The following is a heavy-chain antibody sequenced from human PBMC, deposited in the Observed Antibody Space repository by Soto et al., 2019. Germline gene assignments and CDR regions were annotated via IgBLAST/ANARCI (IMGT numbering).Heavy chain of an antibody. CDR3: ARMGDVPYYYYGMDV. Sequence: QVQLVQSGAEVKKPGASVKVSCKASGYIFTSYGVSWVRQAPGQGLEWLGWINGYNGNTNYGQNFQVRVTMTPDTSTSTAYMELRSMRSDDTAVYYCARMGDVPYYYYGMDVWGQGTTVIVSS. D-gene: IGHD3-16*01. V-gene: IGHV1-18*01. CDR2: INGYNGNT. J-gene: IGHJ6*02. CDR1: GYIFTSYG.